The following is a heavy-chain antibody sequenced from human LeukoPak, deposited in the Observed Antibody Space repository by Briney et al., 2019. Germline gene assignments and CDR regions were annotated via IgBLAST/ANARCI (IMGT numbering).Heavy chain of an antibody. J-gene: IGHJ5*02. CDR3: AREAITIFGVVRTQTTTSPHRFDP. V-gene: IGHV1-2*02. CDR1: GYTFTDYY. D-gene: IGHD3-3*01. Sequence: ASVKVSCKSSGYTFTDYYMHWVRQAPGQGLEWMGWINPKSGGTNYAQNFQGRVTMTRNTSISTAYMELSRLRSDDTAVYYCAREAITIFGVVRTQTTTSPHRFDPWGQGTLVTVSS. CDR2: INPKSGGT.